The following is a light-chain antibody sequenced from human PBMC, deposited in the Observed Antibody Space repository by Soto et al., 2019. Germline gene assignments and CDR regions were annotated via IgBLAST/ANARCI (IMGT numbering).Light chain of an antibody. Sequence: ILLTQSPGTLSLSPGERTTLSGRAVQSISRYLAWYQQKPGQGPRLLIYGASSRATGTPDRFSGSGSGTDFTLTISRLEPEDFAVYYCQQYGSSPWTFGQGTKVDIK. CDR1: QSISRY. V-gene: IGKV3-20*01. J-gene: IGKJ1*01. CDR3: QQYGSSPWT. CDR2: GAS.